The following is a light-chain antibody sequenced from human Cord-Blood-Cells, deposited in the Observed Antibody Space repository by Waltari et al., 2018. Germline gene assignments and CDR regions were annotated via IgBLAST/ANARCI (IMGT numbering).Light chain of an antibody. CDR2: LGS. V-gene: IGKV2-28*01. Sequence: DIVMTQSPLSLPVTPGEPASISCRSSQSLLHSNGYNYLDRYLQKPGQSPQLLIYLGSSRASGVPERFSGSGSGTDFTLKVSRVESEDVGVYYCMQALQTPYTFGQGTKLEVK. CDR1: QSLLHSNGYNY. CDR3: MQALQTPYT. J-gene: IGKJ2*01.